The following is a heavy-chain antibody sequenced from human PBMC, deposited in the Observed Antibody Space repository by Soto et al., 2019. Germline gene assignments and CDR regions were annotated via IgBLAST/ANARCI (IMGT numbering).Heavy chain of an antibody. Sequence: QTLSLTCAISGDSVSSNSAAWHWIRQSPSRGLEWLGRPYYRSKWYNDYAVPMKSQITINPDTSKHQFSLQLNSVTPEDTAVYYYARAKGEAGRWYYGLDVWGQGTTVTVSS. J-gene: IGHJ6*02. CDR2: PYYRSKWYN. V-gene: IGHV6-1*01. D-gene: IGHD6-13*01. CDR1: GDSVSSNSAA. CDR3: ARAKGEAGRWYYGLDV.